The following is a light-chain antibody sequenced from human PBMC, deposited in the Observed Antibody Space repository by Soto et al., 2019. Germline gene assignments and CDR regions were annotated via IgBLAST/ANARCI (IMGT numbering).Light chain of an antibody. Sequence: EIQMTQSPPSLSALVGDRVTTTCRPGQGVSRYLNWYQQTPGKAPKLLIYDASNLDSGVPSRFSGSGSGTEFSLTISNLQPDDCATYYCQQYENYWTFGQGTKVDIK. V-gene: IGKV1-5*01. CDR1: QGVSRY. CDR3: QQYENYWT. CDR2: DAS. J-gene: IGKJ1*01.